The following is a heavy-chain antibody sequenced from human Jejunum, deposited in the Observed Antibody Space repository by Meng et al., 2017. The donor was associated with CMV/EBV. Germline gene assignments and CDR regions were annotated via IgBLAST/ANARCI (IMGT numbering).Heavy chain of an antibody. CDR2: ISGSGGGT. V-gene: IGHV3-23*01. CDR1: SSYA. Sequence: SSYARTWVRQAPGKGLEGVSSISGSGGGTEYAASVKGRFSVSRDNSENTVYLQMDSLRGDDTAVYYCAKSGGEFLYFLYGMAMAVWGQGTTVTVSS. D-gene: IGHD3-10*01. CDR3: AKSGGEFLYFLYGMAMAV. J-gene: IGHJ6*02.